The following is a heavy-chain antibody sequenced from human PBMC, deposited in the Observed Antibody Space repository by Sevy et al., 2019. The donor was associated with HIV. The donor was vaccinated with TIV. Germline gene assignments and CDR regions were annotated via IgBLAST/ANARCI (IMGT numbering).Heavy chain of an antibody. Sequence: GGSLRLSCAASGFTFSNYGIHWVRQAPGKGLEWVAFIRYDGSNEYYVDSVKGRFTISRDNSKSTLYLQMNSLSAEDTAVYYWAKDRKVLLVVYAIPFDALDIWGQGTMVTVSS. CDR2: IRYDGSNE. CDR1: GFTFSNYG. CDR3: AKDRKVLLVVYAIPFDALDI. J-gene: IGHJ3*02. D-gene: IGHD2-8*02. V-gene: IGHV3-30*02.